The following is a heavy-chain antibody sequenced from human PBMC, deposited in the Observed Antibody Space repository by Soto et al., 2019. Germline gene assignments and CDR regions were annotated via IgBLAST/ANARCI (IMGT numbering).Heavy chain of an antibody. CDR3: ARESEDLTSNFDY. J-gene: IGHJ4*02. V-gene: IGHV3-21*06. CDR1: GFTFTRYS. CDR2: ISSTTNYI. Sequence: PGGSLRLSCATSGFTFTRYSMNWVRQAPGKGLEWVSSISSTTNYIYYGDSMKGRFTISRDNAKNSLYLEMNSLRAEDTAVYYCARESEDLTSNFDYWGQGTLVTVSS.